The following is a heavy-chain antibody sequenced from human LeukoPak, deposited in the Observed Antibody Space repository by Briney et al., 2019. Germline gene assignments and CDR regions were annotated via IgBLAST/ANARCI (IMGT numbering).Heavy chain of an antibody. D-gene: IGHD6-19*01. J-gene: IGHJ4*02. V-gene: IGHV4-39*01. Sequence: SETLSLTCTVSGGSISSSSYYWGWIRQPPGKGLEWIGSIYYSGSTYYNPSLKSRVTISVDTSKNQFSLKLSSVTAADTAVYYCARLDSSGWYPGSFWGQGTLVNVSS. CDR3: ARLDSSGWYPGSF. CDR1: GGSISSSSYY. CDR2: IYYSGST.